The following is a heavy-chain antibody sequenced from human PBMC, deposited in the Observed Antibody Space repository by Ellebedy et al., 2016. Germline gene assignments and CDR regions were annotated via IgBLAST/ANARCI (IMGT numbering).Heavy chain of an antibody. CDR3: ARDDPGPQAFDI. J-gene: IGHJ3*02. Sequence: ASVKVSXKASGYIFTSYYIHWVRQAPGQGLECMGWINPNGDGTYYAQKFRGRVTMTRDRSIDTAYMELSSLRSDDTAIYYCARDDPGPQAFDIWGQGTMVTVSS. V-gene: IGHV1-2*02. CDR2: INPNGDGT. D-gene: IGHD1-14*01. CDR1: GYIFTSYY.